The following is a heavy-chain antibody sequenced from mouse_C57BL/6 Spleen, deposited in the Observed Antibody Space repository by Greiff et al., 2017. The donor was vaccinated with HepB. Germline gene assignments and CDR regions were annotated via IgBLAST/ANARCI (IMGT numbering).Heavy chain of an antibody. CDR3: ARSEAYYYGTLWYFDV. J-gene: IGHJ1*03. CDR1: GYAFSSYW. D-gene: IGHD1-1*01. CDR2: IYPGDGDT. Sequence: LQESGAELVKPGASVKISCKASGYAFSSYWMNWVKQRPGKGLEWIGQIYPGDGDTNYNGKFKGKATLTADKSSSTAYMQLSSLTSEDSAVYFCARSEAYYYGTLWYFDVWGTGTTVTVSS. V-gene: IGHV1-80*01.